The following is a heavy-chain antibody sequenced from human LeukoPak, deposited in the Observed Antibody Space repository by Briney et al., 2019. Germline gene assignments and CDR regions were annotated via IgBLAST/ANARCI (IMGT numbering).Heavy chain of an antibody. J-gene: IGHJ4*02. CDR3: TRSETYHDILTGRTHLYYFDY. V-gene: IGHV3-73*01. CDR1: GFTFSGSA. D-gene: IGHD3-9*01. Sequence: GGSLRLSCAASGFTFSGSAMHWVRQASGKGLEWVGRIRSKANSYATAYAASVKGRVTISRDDLKNTAYLQMNSLKTEDTAVYYCTRSETYHDILTGRTHLYYFDYWGQGTLVTVSS. CDR2: IRSKANSYAT.